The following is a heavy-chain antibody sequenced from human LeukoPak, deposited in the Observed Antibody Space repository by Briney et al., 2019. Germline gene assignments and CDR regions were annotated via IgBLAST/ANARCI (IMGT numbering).Heavy chain of an antibody. Sequence: GGSLRLSCAASGCTFSSYAMHWVRQAPGKGLEWVAVISYDGSNKYYADSVKGRFTISRDNSKNTLYLQMNSLRAEDTAVYYCARSLFRYYFDYWGQGTLVTVSS. CDR2: ISYDGSNK. V-gene: IGHV3-30*04. CDR3: ARSLFRYYFDY. J-gene: IGHJ4*02. CDR1: GCTFSSYA. D-gene: IGHD2-21*01.